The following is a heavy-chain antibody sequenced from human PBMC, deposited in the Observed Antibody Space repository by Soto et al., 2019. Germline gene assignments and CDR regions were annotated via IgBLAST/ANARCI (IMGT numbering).Heavy chain of an antibody. Sequence: SETLSLTCTVSGGSISSSIYYWAWIRQPPGKGLEWIGSIYSSGSTYYNPSLRSRVTISVDTSKNQFSLKLSSVTAADTAVYSWATPVSSGYLGLEEWGQGKMVTV. J-gene: IGHJ3*01. D-gene: IGHD3-22*01. CDR1: GGSISSSIYY. CDR2: IYSSGST. V-gene: IGHV4-39*01. CDR3: ATPVSSGYLGLEE.